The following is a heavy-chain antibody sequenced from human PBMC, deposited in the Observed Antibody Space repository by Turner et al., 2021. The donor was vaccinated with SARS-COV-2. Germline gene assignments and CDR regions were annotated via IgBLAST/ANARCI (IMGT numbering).Heavy chain of an antibody. J-gene: IGHJ6*02. CDR1: GGSISSSSYY. V-gene: IGHV4-39*01. CDR2: IYYSGST. Sequence: QLQLQESDPGLVKPSETLSLTCTVAGGSISSSSYYWGWIRQHPGKGLEWIGRIYYSGSTYYNPSLKSRVTISVDTSKNQFTLKLSSVTAADTAVYYCATEMTTVTLYYYYGMDVWGQGTTVTVSS. CDR3: ATEMTTVTLYYYYGMDV. D-gene: IGHD4-4*01.